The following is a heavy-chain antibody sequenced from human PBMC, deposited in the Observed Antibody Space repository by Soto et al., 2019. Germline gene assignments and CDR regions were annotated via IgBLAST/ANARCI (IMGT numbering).Heavy chain of an antibody. Sequence: EVQLVESGGGLIQPGGSLRLSCAASGFTVSSNYMSWVRQAPGKGLECVSVIYSGGSTYYADSVKGRFTISRDNSKHTLYLQMNSLRAEDTAVYYCARGIRDYYDSSGYYVIGGSAFDIWGQGTMVTVSS. V-gene: IGHV3-53*01. CDR3: ARGIRDYYDSSGYYVIGGSAFDI. CDR1: GFTVSSNY. CDR2: IYSGGST. J-gene: IGHJ3*02. D-gene: IGHD3-22*01.